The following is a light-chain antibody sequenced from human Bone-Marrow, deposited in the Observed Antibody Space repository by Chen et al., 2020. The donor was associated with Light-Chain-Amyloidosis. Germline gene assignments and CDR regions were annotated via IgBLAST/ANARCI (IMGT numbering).Light chain of an antibody. J-gene: IGKJ2*04. CDR2: AAS. V-gene: IGKV1-39*01. CDR1: QNVGDY. CDR3: QQSYGVRS. Sequence: IWMTQSPSSLAASVGDRVTITCRASQNVGDYLHWYRHQPGEVPKLLFFAASKLQSGVPLRFSGSGSGTEFTLSINGLQPEDFATYYCQQSYGVRSFGPGTTLEI.